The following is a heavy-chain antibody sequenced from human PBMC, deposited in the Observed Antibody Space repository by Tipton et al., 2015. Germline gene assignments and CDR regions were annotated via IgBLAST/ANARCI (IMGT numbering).Heavy chain of an antibody. CDR3: ACQDYDSLTRDYQTVDY. D-gene: IGHD3-9*01. J-gene: IGHJ4*02. V-gene: IGHV4-38-2*02. CDR2: IFHRGDT. CDR1: GGSISSGYY. Sequence: TLSLTCTVSGGSISSGYYWGWIRQPPGKGLEWIGSIFHRGDTYYNPSLKSRVTMSRDTSKNQFSLKLTSVTAADTAVYYCACQDYDSLTRDYQTVDYWGQGTLVTVSS.